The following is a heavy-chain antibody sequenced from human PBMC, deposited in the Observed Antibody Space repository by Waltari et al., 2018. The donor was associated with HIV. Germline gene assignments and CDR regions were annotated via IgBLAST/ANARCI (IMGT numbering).Heavy chain of an antibody. CDR1: GGSISSGSYY. CDR3: ARVMTTWGYWYFDL. D-gene: IGHD4-17*01. Sequence: QVQLQESGPGLVKPSQTLSLTCTVSGGSISSGSYYWSWIRQHPGKGLEWIGYIYYSGSTYYNPSLKSLVMISVDTSKNQFSLKLSSVTAADTAVYYCARVMTTWGYWYFDLWGRGTLVTVSS. CDR2: IYYSGST. V-gene: IGHV4-31*01. J-gene: IGHJ2*01.